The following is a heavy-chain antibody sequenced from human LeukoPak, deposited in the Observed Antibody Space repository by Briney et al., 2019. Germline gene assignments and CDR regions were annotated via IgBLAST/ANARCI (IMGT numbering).Heavy chain of an antibody. CDR2: IYTSGRT. V-gene: IGHV4-4*07. Sequence: PSETLSLTCTVSGGSISSYYWSWIRQPAGKGLEWIGRIYTSGRTNYNPSLKSQVTMSVDTSKNQFSLKLSAVTAADTAVYYCARSPGYCSSTSCYTENNWFDPWGQGTLVTVSS. J-gene: IGHJ5*02. D-gene: IGHD2-2*02. CDR1: GGSISSYY. CDR3: ARSPGYCSSTSCYTENNWFDP.